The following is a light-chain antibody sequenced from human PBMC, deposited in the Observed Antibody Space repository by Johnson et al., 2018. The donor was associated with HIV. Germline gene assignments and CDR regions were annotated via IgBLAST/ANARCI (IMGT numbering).Light chain of an antibody. V-gene: IGLV1-51*01. CDR2: DNN. Sequence: QSVLTQPPSVSAAPGQKVTISRSGSSCDIGNNYVSWHQQLPGTAPKLLINDNNKRPSGIPDRISGSKSGTSATLGITVLQTGDEADYYCGTWDSSLTTSYVFGTGTKVIVV. CDR3: GTWDSSLTTSYV. CDR1: SCDIGNNY. J-gene: IGLJ1*01.